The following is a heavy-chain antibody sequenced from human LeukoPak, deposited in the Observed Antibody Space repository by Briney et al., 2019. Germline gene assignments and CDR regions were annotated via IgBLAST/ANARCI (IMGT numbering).Heavy chain of an antibody. CDR1: GFTFSDYY. V-gene: IGHV3-11*01. J-gene: IGHJ4*02. CDR2: INPSGSSL. CDR3: AKDLWYGSGSYTAEHEVY. Sequence: GGSLRLSCAASGFTFSDYYMSWIRQAPGKGLEWGSYINPSGSSLYYADSVKGRVTISRDNAKNSLYLQMNSLRAEDTAVYYCAKDLWYGSGSYTAEHEVYWGQGTLVTVSS. D-gene: IGHD3-10*01.